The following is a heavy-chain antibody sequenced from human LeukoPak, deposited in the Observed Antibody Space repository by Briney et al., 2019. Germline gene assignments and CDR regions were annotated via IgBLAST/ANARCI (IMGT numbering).Heavy chain of an antibody. CDR2: IYHSGST. CDR1: GYSISSGYY. V-gene: IGHV4-38-2*02. D-gene: IGHD3/OR15-3a*01. CDR3: ARQTGSGLFILP. Sequence: SETLSLTCTVSGYSISSGYYWGWIRQPPGKGLEWIGIIYHSGSTYYNPSLKSRVTISVDTSKNQFSLKLSSVTAADTAVYYCARQTGSGLFILPGGQGTLVTVSS. J-gene: IGHJ4*02.